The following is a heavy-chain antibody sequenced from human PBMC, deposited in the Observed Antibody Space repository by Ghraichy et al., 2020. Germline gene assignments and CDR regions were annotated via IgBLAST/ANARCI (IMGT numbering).Heavy chain of an antibody. CDR3: AREDCSSTSCYVRWFDP. V-gene: IGHV3-53*01. J-gene: IGHJ5*02. CDR1: GITVSSNY. D-gene: IGHD2-2*01. CDR2: IYSGGDT. Sequence: GGSLRLSCAASGITVSSNYMSWVRQAPGKGLEWLSVIYSGGDTYYADSVKGRFIISRDNSKNTLYLQMNSLRADDTAVYYCAREDCSSTSCYVRWFDPWGPGPLVTVSS.